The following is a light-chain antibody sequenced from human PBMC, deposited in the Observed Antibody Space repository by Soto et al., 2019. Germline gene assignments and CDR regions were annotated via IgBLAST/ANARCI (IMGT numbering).Light chain of an antibody. CDR1: QSISTS. CDR3: QQYHRHWT. CDR2: DAS. J-gene: IGKJ1*01. V-gene: IGKV1-5*01. Sequence: DSEMTQYHSSLSPSVGDRFTSTRRASQSISTSLAWYQQKPGKAPKLLIYDASSLESGVPSRFSGSGSGTEFALTISGLLPDDFATYFCQQYHRHWTVGQGSKVDIK.